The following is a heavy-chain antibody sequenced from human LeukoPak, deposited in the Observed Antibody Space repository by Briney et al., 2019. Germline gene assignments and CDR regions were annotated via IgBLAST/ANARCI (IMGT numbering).Heavy chain of an antibody. D-gene: IGHD2-15*01. V-gene: IGHV5-10-1*01. Sequence: GESLKISCKASGYSFADFWISWVRQMPGRGLEWIGRIDPEDSYTNYNPSFEGHVTISADKSINTAYLQLRRLKASDTAMYYCARGGYSSDWYYYFDPWGQGTLVTVSS. CDR1: GYSFADFW. CDR2: IDPEDSYT. J-gene: IGHJ5*02. CDR3: ARGGYSSDWYYYFDP.